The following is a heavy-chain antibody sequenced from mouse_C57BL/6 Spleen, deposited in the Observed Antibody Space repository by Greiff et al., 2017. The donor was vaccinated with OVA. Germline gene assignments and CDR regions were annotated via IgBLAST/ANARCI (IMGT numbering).Heavy chain of an antibody. J-gene: IGHJ1*03. D-gene: IGHD1-1*01. CDR2: IRSKSSNYAT. CDR3: VRDYYGSSYLSYWYFDV. V-gene: IGHV10-3*01. Sequence: EVQLVESGGGLVQPKGSLKLSCAASGFTFNTYAMHWVRQAPGKGLEWVARIRSKSSNYATYYADSVKDRFTISRDDSQSMLYLQMNNLKTEDTAMYYCVRDYYGSSYLSYWYFDVWGTGTTVTVSS. CDR1: GFTFNTYA.